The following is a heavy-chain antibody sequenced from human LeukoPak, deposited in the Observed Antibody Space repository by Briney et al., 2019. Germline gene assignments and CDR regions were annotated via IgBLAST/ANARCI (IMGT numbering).Heavy chain of an antibody. CDR2: INSDGSST. V-gene: IGHV3-74*01. CDR1: GFTFSSYW. Sequence: GGSLRLSCAASGFTFSSYWMHLVRQPPGKRLVWVSRINSDGSSTSYADSVKGRFTISRDNAKNTLYLQMNSLRAEDTAVYYCARDYGDYSYYFDYWGQGTLVTVSS. CDR3: ARDYGDYSYYFDY. D-gene: IGHD4-17*01. J-gene: IGHJ4*02.